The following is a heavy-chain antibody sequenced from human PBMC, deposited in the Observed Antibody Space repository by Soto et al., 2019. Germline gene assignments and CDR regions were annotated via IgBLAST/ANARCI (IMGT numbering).Heavy chain of an antibody. CDR2: IIPIFGTA. D-gene: IGHD1-26*01. CDR1: GGTFSSYA. V-gene: IGHV1-69*13. CDR3: ASRVGATTQSYFDY. J-gene: IGHJ4*02. Sequence: SVKVSCKASGGTFSSYAISWVRQAPGQGLEWMGGIIPIFGTANYAQKFQGRVTITADESTSTAYMELSSLRSEDTAVHYCASRVGATTQSYFDYWGQGTLVTVSS.